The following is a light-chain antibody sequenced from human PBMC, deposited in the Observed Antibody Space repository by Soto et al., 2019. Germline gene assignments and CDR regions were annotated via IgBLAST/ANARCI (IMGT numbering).Light chain of an antibody. Sequence: DIQMTQSPSTLSASVGDRVTITCRASQSISTWLAWYQQKPGKAPKLLIYKASGLESGVPSRFSGSGSGTEFTLTISSLQPDDFATYYCQQYNGYSHSFGQGTKVDIK. CDR3: QQYNGYSHS. CDR1: QSISTW. J-gene: IGKJ2*01. CDR2: KAS. V-gene: IGKV1-5*03.